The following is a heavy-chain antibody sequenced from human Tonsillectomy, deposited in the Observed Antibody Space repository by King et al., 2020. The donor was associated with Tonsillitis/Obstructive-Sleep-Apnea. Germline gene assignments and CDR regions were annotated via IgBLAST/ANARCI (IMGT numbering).Heavy chain of an antibody. CDR2: ISSRSSYI. V-gene: IGHV3-11*05. D-gene: IGHD2-8*01. CDR3: ARSLGDCTNGVCYNYFDY. Sequence: VQLVESGGDLVKPGGSLRLSCAASGFTFSDYYMSWIRQAPGKGLEWVSYISSRSSYINYADSLKGRFTISRDNAKNSLYLQMNSLRAEGTAVYYCARSLGDCTNGVCYNYFDYWGQGTLVTVSS. J-gene: IGHJ4*02. CDR1: GFTFSDYY.